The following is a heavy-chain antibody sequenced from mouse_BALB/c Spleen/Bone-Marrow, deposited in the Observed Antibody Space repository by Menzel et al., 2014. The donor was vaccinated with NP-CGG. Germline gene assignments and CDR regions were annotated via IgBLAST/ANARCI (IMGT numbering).Heavy chain of an antibody. D-gene: IGHD2-3*01. CDR2: IDPENGDT. CDR3: NGGYSLSYALDY. Sequence: EVQLQQSGAELVRSGASVKLSCTASGFNIKDFYMHWVKQRPEQGLEWIGWIDPENGDTEYAPKFQGKATMTADTSSNTAYLQLSSLTSEDTAVYCCNGGYSLSYALDYWGQGTSVTVSS. J-gene: IGHJ4*01. CDR1: GFNIKDFY. V-gene: IGHV14-4*02.